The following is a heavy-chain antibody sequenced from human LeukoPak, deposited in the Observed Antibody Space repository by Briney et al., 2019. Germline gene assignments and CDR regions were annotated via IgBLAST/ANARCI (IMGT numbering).Heavy chain of an antibody. J-gene: IGHJ4*02. Sequence: SETLSLTCTVSGGSISSYYWSWIRQPAGKGLEWIGRIYTSGSTNYNPSLKSRVTVSIDASQNRFSLNLKSVTAADTAVYYCARGLTGGWAAVFDYWGQGTLVTVSS. CDR3: ARGLTGGWAAVFDY. CDR2: IYTSGST. D-gene: IGHD1-26*01. CDR1: GGSISSYY. V-gene: IGHV4-4*07.